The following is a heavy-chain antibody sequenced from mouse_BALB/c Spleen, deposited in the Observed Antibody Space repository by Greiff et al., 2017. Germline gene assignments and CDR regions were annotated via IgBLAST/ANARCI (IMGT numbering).Heavy chain of an antibody. J-gene: IGHJ4*01. V-gene: IGHV5-12-1*01. CDR3: ARPSVYYAMDY. CDR1: GFAFSSYD. D-gene: IGHD2-10*02. Sequence: EVQLVESGGGLVKPGGSLKLSCAASGFAFSSYDMSWVRQTPEKRLEWVAYISSGGGSTYYPDTVKGRFTISRDNAKNTLYLQMSSLKSEDTAVYYCARPSVYYAMDYWGQGTSVTVSS. CDR2: ISSGGGST.